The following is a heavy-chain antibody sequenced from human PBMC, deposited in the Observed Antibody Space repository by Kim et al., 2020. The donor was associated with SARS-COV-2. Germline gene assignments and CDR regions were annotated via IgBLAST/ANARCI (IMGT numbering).Heavy chain of an antibody. J-gene: IGHJ4*02. D-gene: IGHD2-2*01. V-gene: IGHV3-30*18. CDR1: GFTFSSYG. Sequence: GGSLRLSCAASGFTFSSYGMHWVRQAPGKGLEWVAVISYDGSNKYYADSVKGRFTISRDNSKNTLYLQMNSLRAEDTAVYYCAKDRSGRYCSSTSCYYFDYWGQGTLVTVSS. CDR3: AKDRSGRYCSSTSCYYFDY. CDR2: ISYDGSNK.